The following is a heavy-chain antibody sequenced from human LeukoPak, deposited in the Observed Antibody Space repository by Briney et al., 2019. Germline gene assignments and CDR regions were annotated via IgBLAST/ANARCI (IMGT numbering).Heavy chain of an antibody. D-gene: IGHD3-3*01. CDR1: GGSISSGGYS. V-gene: IGHV4-30-2*01. Sequence: PSQTLSLTCAVSGGSISSGGYSWSWIRQPPGKGLEWIGYIYHSGSTYYNPSLKSRVTISVDTSKNQFSLKLSSVTAADTAVYYCARVITIFGVVRKNWFDPWGQGTLVTVSS. CDR3: ARVITIFGVVRKNWFDP. CDR2: IYHSGST. J-gene: IGHJ5*02.